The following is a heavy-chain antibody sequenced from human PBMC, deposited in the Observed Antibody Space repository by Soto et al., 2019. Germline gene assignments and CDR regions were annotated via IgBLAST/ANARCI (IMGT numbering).Heavy chain of an antibody. D-gene: IGHD3-22*01. Sequence: PSETLSLTCAVFGGSFSGYYWSWIRQPPGKGLEWIGEINHNGSSNYNPSLKSRVTMSVDTSKHQFSLRLSSVTAADTAVYYCAAGGPGYYDTSGEYYYYYGLDVWGQGNTVTVSS. J-gene: IGHJ6*02. CDR1: GGSFSGYY. CDR2: INHNGSS. CDR3: AAGGPGYYDTSGEYYYYYGLDV. V-gene: IGHV4-34*01.